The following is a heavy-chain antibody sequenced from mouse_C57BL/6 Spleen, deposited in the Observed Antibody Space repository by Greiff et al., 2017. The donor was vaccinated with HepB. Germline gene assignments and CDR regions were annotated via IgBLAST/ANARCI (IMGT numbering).Heavy chain of an antibody. CDR1: GFTFSSYA. D-gene: IGHD4-1*01. J-gene: IGHJ1*03. V-gene: IGHV5-4*01. CDR2: ISDGGSYT. CDR3: ARDPGPWYFDV. Sequence: DVQLVESGGGLVKPGGSLKLSCAASGFTFSSYAMSWVRQTPEKRLEWVATISDGGSYTYYPDNVKGRFTISRDNAKNNLYLQMSHLKSEDTAMYYCARDPGPWYFDVWGTGTTVTVSS.